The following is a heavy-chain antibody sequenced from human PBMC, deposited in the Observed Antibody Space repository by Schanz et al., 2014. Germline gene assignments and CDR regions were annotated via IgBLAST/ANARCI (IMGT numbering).Heavy chain of an antibody. D-gene: IGHD5-18*01. CDR3: AKGRTSMVYDMDV. CDR2: ITFDGLST. CDR1: GFSFGLYT. Sequence: EVQLVESGGVVVQPGGSLRLSCGASGFSFGLYTMHWVRQVPGKGLEWVSLITFDGLSTYYGDSVKGRFSISRDNSKNSLYLQMNSLRTEDTAMYYCAKGRTSMVYDMDVWGQGTTVTVSS. J-gene: IGHJ6*02. V-gene: IGHV3-43*01.